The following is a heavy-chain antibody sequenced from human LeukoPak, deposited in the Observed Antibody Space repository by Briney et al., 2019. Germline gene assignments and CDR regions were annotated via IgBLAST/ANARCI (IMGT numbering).Heavy chain of an antibody. CDR3: ARELYVAVAGTAPNWFDP. V-gene: IGHV4-34*01. D-gene: IGHD6-19*01. J-gene: IGHJ5*02. Sequence: PSETLSLTCAVYGGSFSGYYWSWIRQPPGKGLEWIGEINHSGSTNYSPSLKSRVTISVDTSKNQFSLKLSSVTAADTAVYYCARELYVAVAGTAPNWFDPWGQGTLVTVSS. CDR1: GGSFSGYY. CDR2: INHSGST.